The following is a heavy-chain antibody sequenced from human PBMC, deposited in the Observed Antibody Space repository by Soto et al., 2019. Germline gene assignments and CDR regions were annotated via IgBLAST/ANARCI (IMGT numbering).Heavy chain of an antibody. D-gene: IGHD4-4*01. CDR3: ARDAAYSNYGSRYYYYYGMDV. J-gene: IGHJ6*02. Sequence: QVQLVQSGAEVKKPGSSVKVSCKASGGTFSSYAISWVRQAPGQGLEWMGGIIPIFGTANYAQKFQGRVTITADESTSTADMELSSLRSEDTAVYYCARDAAYSNYGSRYYYYYGMDVWGQGTTVTVSS. V-gene: IGHV1-69*12. CDR2: IIPIFGTA. CDR1: GGTFSSYA.